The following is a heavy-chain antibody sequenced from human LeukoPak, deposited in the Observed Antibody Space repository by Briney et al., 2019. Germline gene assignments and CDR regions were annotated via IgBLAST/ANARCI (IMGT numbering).Heavy chain of an antibody. CDR1: GFTFSNYV. J-gene: IGHJ4*02. Sequence: AGGSLRLSCSASGFTFSNYVMNWVRQAPGKGLAWVSGISGSGDRTYYADSVKDRFLISRDTSENTVYLQMNSLTADDTAVYYCAKGTGDTAYYFDFWGQGVLVTVSS. D-gene: IGHD7-27*01. V-gene: IGHV3-23*01. CDR3: AKGTGDTAYYFDF. CDR2: ISGSGDRT.